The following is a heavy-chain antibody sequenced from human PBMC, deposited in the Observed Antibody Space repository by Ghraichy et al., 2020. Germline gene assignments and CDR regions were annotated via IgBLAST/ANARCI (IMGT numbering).Heavy chain of an antibody. CDR1: GFTFSSYA. Sequence: GALRLSCAASGFTFSSYAMSWVRQAPGKGLEWVSAISGSGGSTYYADSVKGRFTISRDNSKNTLYLQMNSLRAEDTAVYYCAGNRGEQWLPYYFDYWGQGTLVTVSS. CDR2: ISGSGGST. CDR3: AGNRGEQWLPYYFDY. V-gene: IGHV3-23*01. D-gene: IGHD6-19*01. J-gene: IGHJ4*02.